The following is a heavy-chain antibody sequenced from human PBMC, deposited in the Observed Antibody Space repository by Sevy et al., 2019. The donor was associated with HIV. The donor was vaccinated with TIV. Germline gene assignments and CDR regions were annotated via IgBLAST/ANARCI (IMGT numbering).Heavy chain of an antibody. D-gene: IGHD3-22*01. Sequence: GGSLRLSCAASGFSVSDNYMSWVRQTPGKRLEWVSVIYIGDSTFYADSVKGRFTISRDNSKNTLFLQMNSLRDEDTAAYYCASGLLRYFFDYWGQGTLVTVSS. CDR3: ASGLLRYFFDY. V-gene: IGHV3-53*01. J-gene: IGHJ4*02. CDR2: IYIGDST. CDR1: GFSVSDNY.